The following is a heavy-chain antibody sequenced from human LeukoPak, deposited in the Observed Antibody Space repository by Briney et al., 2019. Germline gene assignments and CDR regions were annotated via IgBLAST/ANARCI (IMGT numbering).Heavy chain of an antibody. CDR1: GYTFTSYG. V-gene: IGHV1-18*01. J-gene: IGHJ4*02. CDR3: ATLDTGTMVRGVPHYYFDY. D-gene: IGHD3-10*01. CDR2: ISAYNGNT. Sequence: SVKVSCKASGYTFTSYGISWVRQAPGQGLEWMGWISAYNGNTNYAQKFQGRVTMTEDTSTDTAYMELSSLRSEDTAVYYCATLDTGTMVRGVPHYYFDYWGQGTLVTVSS.